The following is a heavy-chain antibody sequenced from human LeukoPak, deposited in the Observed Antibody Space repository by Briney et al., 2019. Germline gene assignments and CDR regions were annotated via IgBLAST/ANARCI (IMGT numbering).Heavy chain of an antibody. CDR1: GITLSNYG. J-gene: IGHJ4*02. CDR2: ISGSGGST. CDR3: AKRGVVIRVILVGFHKEAYYFDS. V-gene: IGHV3-23*01. Sequence: GGSLTLSCAVSGITLSNYGMSWFRQAPGKGLEWVAGISGSGGSTNYADSVKGRFTISRDNPKNGLFLQMKSLRAEDTAVYFCAKRGVVIRVILVGFHKEAYYFDSWGQGALVTVSS. D-gene: IGHD3-22*01.